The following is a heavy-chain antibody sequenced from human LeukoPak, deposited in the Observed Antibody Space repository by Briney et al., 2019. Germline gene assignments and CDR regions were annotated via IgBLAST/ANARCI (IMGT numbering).Heavy chain of an antibody. V-gene: IGHV4-59*08. D-gene: IGHD3-22*01. Sequence: PSETLSLTCTVSGGSISSYYWSWIRQPPGKGLEWIGYIYYSGSTNYNPSLKSRVTISVDTSKNQFSLKLSSVTAADTAVYYCARLDFTMIVVLRAAFDIWGHGTMVTVSS. CDR3: ARLDFTMIVVLRAAFDI. CDR2: IYYSGST. J-gene: IGHJ3*02. CDR1: GGSISSYY.